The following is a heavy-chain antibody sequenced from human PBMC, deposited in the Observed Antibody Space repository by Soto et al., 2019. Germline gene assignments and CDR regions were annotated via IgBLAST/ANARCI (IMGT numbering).Heavy chain of an antibody. CDR1: GVSISSYY. CDR3: AREEYSSSSVWFDP. Sequence: ETLCLTCPVSGVSISSYYWSWIRQPPGKGLEWIGYIYYSGSTNYNPSLKSRVTISVDTSKNQFSLKLSSVTAADTDVYYCAREEYSSSSVWFDPWGQGTLVTVYS. V-gene: IGHV4-59*01. J-gene: IGHJ5*02. CDR2: IYYSGST. D-gene: IGHD6-6*01.